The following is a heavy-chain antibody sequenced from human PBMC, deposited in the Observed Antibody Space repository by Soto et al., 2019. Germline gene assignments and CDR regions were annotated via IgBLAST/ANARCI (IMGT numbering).Heavy chain of an antibody. Sequence: QLQLLESGPGPVKPSETLSLTCSFSGDSISKTTSYWGWIRQPPGKGLEWIGTIYHSGSTYHNPSLMSRVTLSIDKSKNQFSLKLNSVTAADTAVYYCARRVGSCSGTSCNGWFDPWGQGTLVTVSS. J-gene: IGHJ5*02. CDR1: GDSISKTTSY. CDR3: ARRVGSCSGTSCNGWFDP. CDR2: IYHSGST. V-gene: IGHV4-39*01. D-gene: IGHD2-2*01.